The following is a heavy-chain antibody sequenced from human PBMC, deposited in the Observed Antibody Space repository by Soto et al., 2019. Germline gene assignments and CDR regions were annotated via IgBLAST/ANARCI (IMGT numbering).Heavy chain of an antibody. D-gene: IGHD6-19*01. Sequence: RASVKVSCKASGYTFTSYAMHWVRQAPGQRLEWMGWINAGNGNTKYSQKFQGRVTITRDTSASTAYMELSSLRSEDTAVYYCARGLYSSGWYGWFDPWGQGTLVTVSS. CDR2: INAGNGNT. V-gene: IGHV1-3*01. CDR1: GYTFTSYA. CDR3: ARGLYSSGWYGWFDP. J-gene: IGHJ5*02.